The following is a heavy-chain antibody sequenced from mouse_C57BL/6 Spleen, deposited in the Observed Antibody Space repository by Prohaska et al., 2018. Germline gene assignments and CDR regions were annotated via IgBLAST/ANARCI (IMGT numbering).Heavy chain of an antibody. CDR2: INPNNGGT. J-gene: IGHJ4*01. CDR1: GYTFTDYY. D-gene: IGHD1-1*01. Sequence: EVQLQQSGHELVKPGASVKISCKASGYTFTDYYMNWVKQSHGKSLEWIGDINPNNGGTSYNQKFKGKATLTVDKSSSTAYMELRSLTSEDSAVYYCALEITTAMDYWGQGTSVTVSS. CDR3: ALEITTAMDY. V-gene: IGHV1-26*01.